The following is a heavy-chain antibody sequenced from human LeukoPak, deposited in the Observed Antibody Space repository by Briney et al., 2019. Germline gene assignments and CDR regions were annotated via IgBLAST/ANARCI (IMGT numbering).Heavy chain of an antibody. D-gene: IGHD1-26*01. CDR3: ASDSPGSHFDY. J-gene: IGHJ4*02. V-gene: IGHV3-48*04. Sequence: PGGSLRLSCAASGVTLSSHTMNWVRQVPGKGLAWVSTIDSSSAVHYADSVKGRFTISRDNAKNSLYLQMNSLRVEDTAVYYCASDSPGSHFDYWGQGTLVTVSS. CDR1: GVTLSSHT. CDR2: IDSSSAV.